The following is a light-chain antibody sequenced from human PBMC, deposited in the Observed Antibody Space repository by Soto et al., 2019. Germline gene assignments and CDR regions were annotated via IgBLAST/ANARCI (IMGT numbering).Light chain of an antibody. Sequence: EIVLTQSPAALSVSPGERATLSCRASESVRSNLAWFQQKPGQAPRLLIFGASTRATGIPTRFTGSGSGTEFTLTIGSLQSEDLAVYYCQQYYKWPAYTFGQGTKLEIK. CDR2: GAS. CDR3: QQYYKWPAYT. J-gene: IGKJ2*01. V-gene: IGKV3-15*01. CDR1: ESVRSN.